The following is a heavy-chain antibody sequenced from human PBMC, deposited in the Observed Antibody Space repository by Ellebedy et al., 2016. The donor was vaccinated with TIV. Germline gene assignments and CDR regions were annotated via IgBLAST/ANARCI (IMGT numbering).Heavy chain of an antibody. Sequence: GESLKISCAASGFTFNSYAMHWVRQAPGKGLEWVAVISYDGNSKYYAASVKGRFTISKDNYMTTLYLEMNSLRAEDTAVYYCSRDLDKSSGWYGGAAYWGQGTLVTVSS. CDR3: SRDLDKSSGWYGGAAY. D-gene: IGHD6-19*01. CDR1: GFTFNSYA. J-gene: IGHJ4*02. CDR2: ISYDGNSK. V-gene: IGHV3-30-3*01.